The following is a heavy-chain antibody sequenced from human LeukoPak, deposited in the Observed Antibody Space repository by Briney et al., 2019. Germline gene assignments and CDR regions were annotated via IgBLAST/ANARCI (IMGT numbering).Heavy chain of an antibody. CDR2: IYYSGST. D-gene: IGHD6-19*01. V-gene: IGHV4-39*01. J-gene: IGHJ4*02. CDR1: GGSISSSSYY. CDR3: ARATIAVAGDYFDY. Sequence: PSETLSLTCTVSGGSISSSSYYWGWIRQPPGKGLEWIGSIYYSGSTYYNPSLKSRVTISVDTSKNQFSLKLSSVTAADMAVYYCARATIAVAGDYFDYWGQGTLVTVSS.